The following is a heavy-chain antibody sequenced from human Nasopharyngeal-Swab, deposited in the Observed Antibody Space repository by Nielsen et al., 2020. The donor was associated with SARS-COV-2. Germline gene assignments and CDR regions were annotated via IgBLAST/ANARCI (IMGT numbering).Heavy chain of an antibody. V-gene: IGHV3-21*01. Sequence: GESLKISCAASGFTFSSYSMNWVRQAPGKGLEWVSSISSSSTYIYYADSVKGRFTISRDNAKNSLYLQMNSLRAEDTAVYYCARDSFDLWFGELSYVAYPAFWDYWGQGTLVTVSS. CDR1: GFTFSSYS. J-gene: IGHJ4*02. D-gene: IGHD3-10*01. CDR3: ARDSFDLWFGELSYVAYPAFWDY. CDR2: ISSSSTYI.